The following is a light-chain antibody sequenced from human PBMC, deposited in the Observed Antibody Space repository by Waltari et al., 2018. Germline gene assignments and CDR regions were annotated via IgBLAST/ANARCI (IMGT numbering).Light chain of an antibody. CDR2: VNSDGSH. CDR1: SGHRSTA. V-gene: IGLV4-69*01. Sequence: QLLLTQSPSASASLGASVKNTSALRSGHRSTANARRQEQPEKGPRYLMKVNSDGSHSKGDEIPVRFSGSTSGAERYLTSSNVQPEDEAVYSCPPGGHGTWVFGGGTKLTVL. J-gene: IGLJ3*02. CDR3: PPGGHGTWV.